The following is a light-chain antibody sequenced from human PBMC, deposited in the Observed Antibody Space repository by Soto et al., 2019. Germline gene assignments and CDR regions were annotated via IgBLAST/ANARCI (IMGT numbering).Light chain of an antibody. CDR3: HQYGSTPFT. V-gene: IGKV3-20*01. CDR1: QSVSTNY. J-gene: IGKJ3*01. Sequence: EIVLTQSPGTLSLSPVDRATLSCRASQSVSTNYLAWYQQKLGQAPRLLIYGASSRATGIPDRFSGSGSGTDFTLTISRLEPEDFAVYYCHQYGSTPFTFGPGTKVDIK. CDR2: GAS.